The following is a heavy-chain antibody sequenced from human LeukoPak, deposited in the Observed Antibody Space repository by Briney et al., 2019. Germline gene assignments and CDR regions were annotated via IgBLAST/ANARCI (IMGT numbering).Heavy chain of an antibody. Sequence: GSSVKVSCKASGGTFSSYAISWVRQAPGQGLEWMGRIIPILGIANYAQKFQGRVTITADKSTSTAYMELSSLRSEDTAVYYCASRIAAAGIGLGGDAFDIWGQGTMVTVSS. J-gene: IGHJ3*02. CDR1: GGTFSSYA. D-gene: IGHD6-13*01. CDR3: ASRIAAAGIGLGGDAFDI. CDR2: IIPILGIA. V-gene: IGHV1-69*04.